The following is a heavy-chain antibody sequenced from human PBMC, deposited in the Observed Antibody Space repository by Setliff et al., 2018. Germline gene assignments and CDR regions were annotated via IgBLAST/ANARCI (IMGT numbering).Heavy chain of an antibody. Sequence: PSETLSLTCSVSGGSLSSSSYYWGWIRQPPGKGLEWIGSIYYSGTTYSNASLASRLTISVDTAKNQFSLKLTSVTAADTAVYYCARTGTYRYFDYWGQGTRVTVS. CDR3: ARTGTYRYFDY. J-gene: IGHJ4*02. D-gene: IGHD1-1*01. V-gene: IGHV4-39*01. CDR1: GGSLSSSSYY. CDR2: IYYSGTT.